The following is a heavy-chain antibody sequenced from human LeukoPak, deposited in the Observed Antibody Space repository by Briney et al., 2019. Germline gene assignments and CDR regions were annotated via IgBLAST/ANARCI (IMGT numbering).Heavy chain of an antibody. V-gene: IGHV3-30-3*01. CDR1: GFTFSSYA. D-gene: IGHD3-10*01. J-gene: IGHJ3*02. CDR2: ISYDGSNK. CDR3: ANHGNFMVRGVIGAFDI. Sequence: GGSLRLSCAASGFTFSSYAMHWVRQAPGKGLEWVAVISYDGSNKYYADSVKGRFTISRDNSKNTLYLQMNSLRAEDTAVYYCANHGNFMVRGVIGAFDIWGQGTMVTVSS.